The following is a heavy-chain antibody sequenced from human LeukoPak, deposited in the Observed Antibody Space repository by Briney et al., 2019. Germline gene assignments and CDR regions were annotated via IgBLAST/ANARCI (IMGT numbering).Heavy chain of an antibody. CDR3: ARAVRDDFWSGYYYFDY. Sequence: SVKVSCKASGGTFSSYAISWVRQAPGQGLEWMGRIIPIFCTANYAQKFQGRVTITTDESTSTAYMELSSLRSEDTAVYYCARAVRDDFWSGYYYFDYWGQGTLVTVSS. CDR2: IIPIFCTA. CDR1: GGTFSSYA. D-gene: IGHD3-3*01. V-gene: IGHV1-69*05. J-gene: IGHJ4*02.